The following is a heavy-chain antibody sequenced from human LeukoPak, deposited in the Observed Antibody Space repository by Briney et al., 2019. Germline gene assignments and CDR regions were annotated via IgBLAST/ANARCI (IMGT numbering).Heavy chain of an antibody. J-gene: IGHJ4*02. CDR2: IKEDGTEK. Sequence: PGGSLRLSCAASGFTFSDYWINWVRQAPGKGLEWVANIKEDGTEKHYVDSVKGRFTISRDSAKNSVYLEMNSLRVDDTAVYYCVRGHYGDYKTQATLVTVSS. CDR3: VRGHYGDY. V-gene: IGHV3-7*01. CDR1: GFTFSDYW.